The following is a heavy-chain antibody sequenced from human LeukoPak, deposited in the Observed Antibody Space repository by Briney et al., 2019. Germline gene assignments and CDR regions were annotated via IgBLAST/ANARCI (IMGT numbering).Heavy chain of an antibody. CDR1: GFTFSGYA. D-gene: IGHD6-13*01. CDR3: AKSQSSSWCSAEE. V-gene: IGHV3-23*01. J-gene: IGHJ4*02. Sequence: PGGSLRLSCAASGFTFSGYAMSWVRQAPGKGLQWVSGITGSGGRTYYADSVKGRFTISRDNPKNTLYLQMNSLRAEDTAVYHCAKSQSSSWCSAEEWGQGTLVTVSS. CDR2: ITGSGGRT.